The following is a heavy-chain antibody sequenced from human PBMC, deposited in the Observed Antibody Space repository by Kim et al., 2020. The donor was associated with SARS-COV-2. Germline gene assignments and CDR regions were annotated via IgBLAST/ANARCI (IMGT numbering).Heavy chain of an antibody. D-gene: IGHD3-10*01. J-gene: IGHJ4*02. CDR3: ARDFRFGELLYDY. Sequence: YYADPVKAQFTVTRDNSQNTLYLQMNSLRAGDTAVYYCARDFRFGELLYDYWGQGTLVTVSS. V-gene: IGHV3-33*01.